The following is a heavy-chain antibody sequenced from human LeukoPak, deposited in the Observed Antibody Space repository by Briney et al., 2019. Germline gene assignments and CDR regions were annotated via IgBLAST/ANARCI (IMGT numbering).Heavy chain of an antibody. J-gene: IGHJ4*02. V-gene: IGHV3-9*01. CDR1: GFTFDNYA. D-gene: IGHD1-1*01. CDR3: VKEPTERYYIDY. Sequence: PGGSLRLSCAASGFTFDNYAMHWVRQAPGKGLEWVSGISWDSGSVEYADSVKGRFIISRDNAKSSLFLQMSSLRAEDTALYYCVKEPTERYYIDYWGREPWSPSPQ. CDR2: ISWDSGSV.